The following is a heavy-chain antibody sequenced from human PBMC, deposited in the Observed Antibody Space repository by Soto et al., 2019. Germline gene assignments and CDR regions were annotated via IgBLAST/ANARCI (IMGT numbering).Heavy chain of an antibody. J-gene: IGHJ3*02. Sequence: QVQLVESGGGVVQPGRSLRLCCAASGFTFSSYAMHWVRQAPGKGLEWVAVISYDGSNKYYADSVKGRFTISRDNSKNTLYLQMNSLRAEDTAVYYCARDLADLIVVVPAGNAFDIWGQGTMVTVSS. CDR1: GFTFSSYA. D-gene: IGHD2-2*01. CDR2: ISYDGSNK. CDR3: ARDLADLIVVVPAGNAFDI. V-gene: IGHV3-30-3*01.